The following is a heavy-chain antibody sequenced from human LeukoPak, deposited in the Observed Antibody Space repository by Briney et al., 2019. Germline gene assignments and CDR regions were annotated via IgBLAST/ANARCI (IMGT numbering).Heavy chain of an antibody. V-gene: IGHV3-23*01. CDR1: GFTFRSYA. D-gene: IGHD6-13*01. Sequence: GGSVRLSCAASGFTFRSYAMSWVRQTPGKGLEWVSVISGSGDSTDYADSVKGRFSISRDNSKNTLYLQMNSLRAEDTAVYYCTKSVRSIWWGGAYYFDYWGQGALVTVSS. CDR2: ISGSGDST. CDR3: TKSVRSIWWGGAYYFDY. J-gene: IGHJ4*02.